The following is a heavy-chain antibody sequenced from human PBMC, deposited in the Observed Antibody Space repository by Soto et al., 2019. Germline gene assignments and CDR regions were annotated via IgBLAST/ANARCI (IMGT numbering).Heavy chain of an antibody. D-gene: IGHD2-15*01. CDR1: GGSFSGYY. V-gene: IGHV4-34*01. CDR3: ARGAHQDIVVVVAATHPSSDY. Sequence: PSETLSLTCAVYGGSFSGYYWSWIRQPPGKGLEWIGEINHSGSTNYNPSLKSRVTISVDTSKNQFSLKLSSVTAADTAVYYCARGAHQDIVVVVAATHPSSDYWGQGTLVTVSS. J-gene: IGHJ4*02. CDR2: INHSGST.